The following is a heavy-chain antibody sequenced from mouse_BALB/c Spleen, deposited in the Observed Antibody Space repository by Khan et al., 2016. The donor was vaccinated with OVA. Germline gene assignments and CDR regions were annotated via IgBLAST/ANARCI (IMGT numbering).Heavy chain of an antibody. J-gene: IGHJ3*01. D-gene: IGHD2-2*01. CDR2: LNPNNGGI. Sequence: VRLQQSGPELVKPGASVKIPCKASGYTFTDYNMDWVKQSHGKSLEWIGDLNPNNGGIIYNQKFKGKATLTVDKSSSTAYMELGSLTSEDTAVYYWARHGYGGFAYWGQGTLVTVSA. CDR3: ARHGYGGFAY. CDR1: GYTFTDYN. V-gene: IGHV1-18*01.